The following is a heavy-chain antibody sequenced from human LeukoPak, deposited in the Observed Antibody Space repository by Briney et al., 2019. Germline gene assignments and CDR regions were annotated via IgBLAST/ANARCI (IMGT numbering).Heavy chain of an antibody. J-gene: IGHJ4*02. V-gene: IGHV4-34*01. CDR2: INHSGST. D-gene: IGHD3-10*01. CDR1: GGSFSGYY. Sequence: SETLSLTCAVYGGSFSGYYWSWIRQPPRKGLEWIGEINHSGSTNYNPSLKSRVTISVDTSKNQFSLKLSSVTAADTAVYYCARMVRGVYIDYWGQGTLVTVSS. CDR3: ARMVRGVYIDY.